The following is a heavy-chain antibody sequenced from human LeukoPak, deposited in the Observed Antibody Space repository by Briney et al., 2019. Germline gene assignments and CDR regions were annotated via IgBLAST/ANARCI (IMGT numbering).Heavy chain of an antibody. CDR1: GGSISSYY. V-gene: IGHV4-4*09. CDR3: ARARRVRDAFDM. CDR2: IYTSGST. D-gene: IGHD3-10*01. J-gene: IGHJ3*02. Sequence: SETLSLTCTVSGGSISSYYWSWLRQAPGKGLEWIGYIYTSGSTNYNPSLKSRVTISVDTSKNQFSLKLSSVTAADTAVYYCARARRVRDAFDMWGQGTMVTVSS.